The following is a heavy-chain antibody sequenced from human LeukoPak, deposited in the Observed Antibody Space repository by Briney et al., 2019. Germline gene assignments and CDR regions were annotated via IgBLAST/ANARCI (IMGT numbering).Heavy chain of an antibody. CDR2: IYYSGSA. V-gene: IGHV4-59*08. CDR3: ARQNWYYDILTGYYLPSFDP. J-gene: IGHJ5*02. D-gene: IGHD3-9*01. CDR1: GGSISSYY. Sequence: SETLSLTCTVSGGSISSYYWSWIRQPPGKGLEWIGYIYYSGSANYNPSLKSRVTISVDTSKNQFSLKLSSVTAADTAVYYCARQNWYYDILTGYYLPSFDPWGQGTLVTVSS.